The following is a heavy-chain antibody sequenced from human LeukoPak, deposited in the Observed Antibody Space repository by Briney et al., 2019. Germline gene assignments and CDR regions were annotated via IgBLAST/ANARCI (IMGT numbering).Heavy chain of an antibody. V-gene: IGHV4-59*01. Sequence: SETLSLTCTVSGGSISSYYWSWIRQPPGKGLEWIGYIYYSGSTNYNPSLKSRVTISVDTSKNQFSLKLSSVTAADTAVYYCARDRSPGYDILTGYYTGAFDIWGQGTMVTVSS. CDR3: ARDRSPGYDILTGYYTGAFDI. CDR1: GGSISSYY. D-gene: IGHD3-9*01. CDR2: IYYSGST. J-gene: IGHJ3*02.